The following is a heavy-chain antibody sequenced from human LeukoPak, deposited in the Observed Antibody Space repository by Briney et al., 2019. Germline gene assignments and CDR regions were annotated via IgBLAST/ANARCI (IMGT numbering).Heavy chain of an antibody. CDR3: ARDRGDYYDSSGYYNY. Sequence: PGGSLRLSCAASGFTFSDYWMSWVRQAPGKGLEWVANIKQDESEKYYVDSVKGRFTISRDNAKNSLYLQMNSLRAEDTAVYYCARDRGDYYDSSGYYNYWGQGTLVTVSS. CDR1: GFTFSDYW. CDR2: IKQDESEK. J-gene: IGHJ4*02. D-gene: IGHD3-22*01. V-gene: IGHV3-7*01.